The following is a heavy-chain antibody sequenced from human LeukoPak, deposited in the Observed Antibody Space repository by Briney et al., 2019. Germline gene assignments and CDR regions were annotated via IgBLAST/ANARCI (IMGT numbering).Heavy chain of an antibody. V-gene: IGHV4-39*01. CDR1: GGSSSSSNYY. Sequence: SETLSLTCTVSGGSSSSSNYYWGWIRQSPGKGLEWIGSIYYSGSTYYNPSLKSRVTISVDTSKNQISLKLSSVTAADTAVYYCARAAATVTTGYYFDYWGQGTLVTVSS. D-gene: IGHD4-17*01. CDR3: ARAAATVTTGYYFDY. J-gene: IGHJ4*02. CDR2: IYYSGST.